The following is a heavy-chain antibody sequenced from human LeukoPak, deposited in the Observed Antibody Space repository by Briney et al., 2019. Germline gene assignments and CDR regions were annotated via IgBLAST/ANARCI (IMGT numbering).Heavy chain of an antibody. CDR2: IIPIFGTA. V-gene: IGHV1-69*05. CDR1: GGTFSSYA. CDR3: ARDYLLGEPRPPLFVEDY. Sequence: ASVKVSCKASGGTFSSYAISGVRQAPGQGLEWMGRIIPIFGTANYAQKFQGRVTITTDGSTSTAYMELSSLRSEDTAVYYCARDYLLGEPRPPLFVEDYWGQGTLVTVSS. J-gene: IGHJ4*02. D-gene: IGHD3-10*01.